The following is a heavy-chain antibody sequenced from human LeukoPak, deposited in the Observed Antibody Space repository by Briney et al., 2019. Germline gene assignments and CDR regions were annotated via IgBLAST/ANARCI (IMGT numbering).Heavy chain of an antibody. CDR3: AKDMATYYYDSSGLGPPTPLDY. J-gene: IGHJ4*02. D-gene: IGHD3-22*01. CDR2: ISGSGGST. Sequence: GGSLRLSCAASGFTFSSYAMSWVRQAPGKGLEWVSAISGSGGSTYYADSVKGRFTISRDNSKNTLYLQMNSLRAEDTAVYYCAKDMATYYYDSSGLGPPTPLDYWGQGTLVTVSS. V-gene: IGHV3-23*01. CDR1: GFTFSSYA.